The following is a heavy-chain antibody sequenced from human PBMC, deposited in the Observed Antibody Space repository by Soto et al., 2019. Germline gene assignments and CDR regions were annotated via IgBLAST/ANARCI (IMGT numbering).Heavy chain of an antibody. V-gene: IGHV3-66*04. CDR2: IYSGGST. CDR1: GFTVSSNY. J-gene: IGHJ4*02. CDR3: ARPYYDILTGYSPVLDY. Sequence: EVQLVESGGGLVQPGGSLRLSCAASGFTVSSNYMSWVRQAPGKGLEWVSVIYSGGSTYYADSVKGRFTISRDKSKNTLYLQMNSLRAEDTAVYYCARPYYDILTGYSPVLDYWGQGTLVTVSS. D-gene: IGHD3-9*01.